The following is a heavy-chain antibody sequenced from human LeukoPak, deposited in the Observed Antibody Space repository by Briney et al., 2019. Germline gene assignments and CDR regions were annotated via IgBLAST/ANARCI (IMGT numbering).Heavy chain of an antibody. CDR3: ARGLGYRSSTSCYNWFDP. Sequence: SETLSLTCAVYGGSFSGYYWSWIRQPPGKGLEWIGEINHSGSTNYNPSLKSRVTISVDTSKNQFSLKLSSVTAADTAVYYCARGLGYRSSTSCYNWFDPWGQGTLVTVSS. CDR1: GGSFSGYY. J-gene: IGHJ5*02. D-gene: IGHD2-2*01. CDR2: INHSGST. V-gene: IGHV4-34*01.